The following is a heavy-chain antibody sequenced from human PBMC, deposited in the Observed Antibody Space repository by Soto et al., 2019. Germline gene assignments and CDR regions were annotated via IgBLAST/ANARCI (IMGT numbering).Heavy chain of an antibody. CDR1: GYTFTSHG. Sequence: ASVKVSCKASGYTFTSHGIRWVRQAPGHGLEWMGWISAYNGNTNYAQKLQGRVTMTTDTSTSTAYMELRSLRSDDTAVYYCASEGGYEGRLRGDAFDIWGQGTMVTVSS. J-gene: IGHJ3*02. CDR2: ISAYNGNT. V-gene: IGHV1-18*01. CDR3: ASEGGYEGRLRGDAFDI. D-gene: IGHD5-12*01.